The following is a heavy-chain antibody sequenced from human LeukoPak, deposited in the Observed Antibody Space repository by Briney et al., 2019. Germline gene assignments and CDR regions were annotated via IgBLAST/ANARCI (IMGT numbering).Heavy chain of an antibody. J-gene: IGHJ4*02. CDR1: GGSISSGSYY. CDR2: IYSSGST. CDR3: ARGIAVAGYGIDY. V-gene: IGHV4-61*02. D-gene: IGHD6-19*01. Sequence: SETLSLTCTVSGGSISSGSYYWNWIRQPAGKGLEWIGRIYSSGSTNYNPSLKSRVTMSVDTSKNQFSLKLSSVTAADTAVYYCARGIAVAGYGIDYWGQGTLVTVSS.